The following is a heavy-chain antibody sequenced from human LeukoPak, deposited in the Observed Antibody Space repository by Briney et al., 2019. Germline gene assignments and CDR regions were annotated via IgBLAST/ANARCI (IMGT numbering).Heavy chain of an antibody. CDR1: DGSMSGYY. D-gene: IGHD4-17*01. CDR2: IYYSGST. J-gene: IGHJ4*02. CDR3: ARHKSDYGDYHAH. V-gene: IGHV4-59*08. Sequence: PSETLSLTCTVSDGSMSGYYWSWIRQPPGKGLEWIGYIYYSGSTNYNPSLKGRVTISEDRSMNQFSLKLSSVTAADTAVYYCARHKSDYGDYHAHWGQGTLVTVSS.